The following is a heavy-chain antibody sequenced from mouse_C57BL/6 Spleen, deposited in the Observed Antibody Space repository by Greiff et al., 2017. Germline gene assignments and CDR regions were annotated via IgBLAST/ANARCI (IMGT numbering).Heavy chain of an antibody. Sequence: VQLQQSGPELVKPGASVKISCKASGYAFSSSWLNWVKQRPGKGLEWIGRFYPGDGDTNYNGKLKGKATLTAAKSSSTAYMQLSSLTSEDSAVYFCARLGGLRLDYWGQGTTLTVSS. V-gene: IGHV1-82*01. D-gene: IGHD2-4*01. CDR3: ARLGGLRLDY. CDR2: FYPGDGDT. J-gene: IGHJ2*01. CDR1: GYAFSSSW.